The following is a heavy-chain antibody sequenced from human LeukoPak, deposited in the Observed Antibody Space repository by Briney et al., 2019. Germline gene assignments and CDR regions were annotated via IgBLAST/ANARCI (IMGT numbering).Heavy chain of an antibody. CDR3: ARLSNYGSGSYKDY. V-gene: IGHV5-51*01. J-gene: IGHJ4*02. CDR2: IYPGDSDI. Sequence: SGESLKISCKSSGYSFTTYWIGWVRQMPGKGLEWMGIIYPGDSDIRYSPSFQGQVTISVDKSISTAYLQWSSLKASDTAMYYCARLSNYGSGSYKDYWGQGTLVTVSS. CDR1: GYSFTTYW. D-gene: IGHD3-10*01.